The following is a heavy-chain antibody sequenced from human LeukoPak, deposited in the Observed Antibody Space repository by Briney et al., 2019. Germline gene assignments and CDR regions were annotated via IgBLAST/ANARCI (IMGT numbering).Heavy chain of an antibody. J-gene: IGHJ4*02. D-gene: IGHD5-18*01. CDR2: ISGSGGST. CDR1: GFTFSIYA. CDR3: AKDGPAMGLS. V-gene: IGHV3-23*01. Sequence: GGSLRLSCAASGFTFSIYAMSWVRRAPGEGLEWVSAISGSGGSTYYADSVKGRFTISRDNSKNTLYLQMNSLRAEDTAVYYCAKDGPAMGLSWGQGTLVTVSS.